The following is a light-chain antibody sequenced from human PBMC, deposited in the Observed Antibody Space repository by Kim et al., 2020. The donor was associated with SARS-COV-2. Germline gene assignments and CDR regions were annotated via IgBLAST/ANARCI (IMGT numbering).Light chain of an antibody. V-gene: IGLV3-1*01. CDR3: LTWDSSTVI. Sequence: VSPGQTASITCSGDKLGDKEVYWYQHQPGQSPVLVIFQDTRRPSWIPDRFSGSNSGNTATLTISGTQAMDEADYYCLTWDSSTVIFGVGTQLTVL. CDR2: QDT. J-gene: IGLJ2*01. CDR1: KLGDKE.